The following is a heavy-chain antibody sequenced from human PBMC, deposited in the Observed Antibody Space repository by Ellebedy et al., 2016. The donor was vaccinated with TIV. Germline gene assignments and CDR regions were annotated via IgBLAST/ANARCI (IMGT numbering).Heavy chain of an antibody. CDR2: IYYSGYT. D-gene: IGHD3-9*01. CDR3: ARGPLRYFDWVYYYHGMDV. V-gene: IGHV4-59*08. CDR1: GGSISTYY. Sequence: MPSETLSLTCTVSGGSISTYYWSWIRQPPGQGLEWIGYIYYSGYTEYNPSLKSRVTISLDTSKGQFSLRLSSVTAADTAVYYCARGPLRYFDWVYYYHGMDVWGQGTTVTVSS. J-gene: IGHJ6*02.